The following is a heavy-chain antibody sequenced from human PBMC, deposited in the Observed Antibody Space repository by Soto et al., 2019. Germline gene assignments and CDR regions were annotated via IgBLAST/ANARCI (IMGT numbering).Heavy chain of an antibody. CDR1: GGSFSGYY. D-gene: IGHD4-4*01. CDR2: INHSGST. CDR3: ARGTDYSNYLNWFDP. V-gene: IGHV4-34*01. J-gene: IGHJ5*02. Sequence: SETLSLTCAVYGGSFSGYYWSWIRQPPGKGLEWIGEINHSGSTNYNPSLKSRVTISVDTSKNQFSLKLSSVTAADTAVYYCARGTDYSNYLNWFDPWGQETLVTVSS.